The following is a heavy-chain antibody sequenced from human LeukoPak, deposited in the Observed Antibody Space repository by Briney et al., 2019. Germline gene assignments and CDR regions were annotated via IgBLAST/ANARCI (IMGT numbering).Heavy chain of an antibody. CDR1: GFTLDDYA. CDR2: ISWNSGSI. CDR3: AKDRDPTMGYYMDV. V-gene: IGHV3-9*01. Sequence: GGSLRLSCAASGFTLDDYAMHWVRQAPGKGLEWVSGISWNSGSIGYADSVKGRFTISRDNAKNSLYLQMNSLRAEDTALYYCAKDRDPTMGYYMDVWGKGTTVTISS. J-gene: IGHJ6*03. D-gene: IGHD5-12*01.